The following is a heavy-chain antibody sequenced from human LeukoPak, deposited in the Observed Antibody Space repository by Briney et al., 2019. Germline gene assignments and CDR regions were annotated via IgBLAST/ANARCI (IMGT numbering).Heavy chain of an antibody. CDR3: ARDGPTTGTTGMDV. Sequence: GGSLRLSCAASGFTFSSYWMHWVRQAPGKGLVWVSRINTDGSSTSYADSVKGRFTISRDNAKNTLYLQMNSLRAEDTAVYYCARDGPTTGTTGMDVWGKGTTVTVSS. CDR2: INTDGSST. D-gene: IGHD1-7*01. CDR1: GFTFSSYW. V-gene: IGHV3-74*01. J-gene: IGHJ6*03.